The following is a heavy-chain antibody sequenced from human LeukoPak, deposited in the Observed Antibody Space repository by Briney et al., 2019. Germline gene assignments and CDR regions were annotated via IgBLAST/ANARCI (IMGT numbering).Heavy chain of an antibody. Sequence: GGSLRLSCAASGFTFSSYSMNWVRQAPGKGLEWVSSISSSSSYIYYADSVKGRFTISRDNAKNSLYLQMNSLRAEDTAVYYCARYCSGGSRYGYYFDYWGQGTLVTVSS. V-gene: IGHV3-21*01. J-gene: IGHJ4*02. CDR1: GFTFSSYS. D-gene: IGHD2-15*01. CDR2: ISSSSSYI. CDR3: ARYCSGGSRYGYYFDY.